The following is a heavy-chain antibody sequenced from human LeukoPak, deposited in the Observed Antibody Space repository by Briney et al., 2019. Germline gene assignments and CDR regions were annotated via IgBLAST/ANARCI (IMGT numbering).Heavy chain of an antibody. CDR1: GFTFSSYP. D-gene: IGHD5-24*01. J-gene: IGHJ4*02. V-gene: IGHV3-48*02. Sequence: GGSLRLSCAASGFTFSSYPMNWVRQAPGKGLEWVSYISSSSSTIYYADSVKGRFTISRDNAKNSLYLQMNSLRDEDTAVYYCARASFQRWLQLGGDWGQGTLVTVSS. CDR3: ARASFQRWLQLGGD. CDR2: ISSSSSTI.